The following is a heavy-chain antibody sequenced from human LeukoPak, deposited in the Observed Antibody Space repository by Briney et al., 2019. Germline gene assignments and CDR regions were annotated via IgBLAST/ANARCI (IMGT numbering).Heavy chain of an antibody. J-gene: IGHJ3*02. V-gene: IGHV3-30*02. CDR1: GFIFSSYA. Sequence: GGSLRLSCAASGFIFSSYAMHWVRQAPGKGLEWVAFIRYDGSNKYYADSVKGRFTISRDNSKNTLYLQMNSLRAEDTAVYYCAIRGYSSSSGAFDIWGQGTMVTVSS. CDR2: IRYDGSNK. D-gene: IGHD6-6*01. CDR3: AIRGYSSSSGAFDI.